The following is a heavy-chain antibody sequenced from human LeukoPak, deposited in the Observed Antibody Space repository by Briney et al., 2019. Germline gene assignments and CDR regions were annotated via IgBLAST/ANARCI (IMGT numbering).Heavy chain of an antibody. CDR1: GYTFTSYA. D-gene: IGHD3-10*01. J-gene: IGHJ4*02. CDR2: INGGNGNT. V-gene: IGHV1-3*03. CDR3: SRDGRRHGSGSYSVGFDY. Sequence: VASVKVSCKASGYTFTSYAMHWVRQAPGQRLEWMGWINGGNGNTKYSQEFQGRVTITRDTSASTAYMEMSSLTSEDMAVYYCSRDGRRHGSGSYSVGFDYWGQGTLVTVSS.